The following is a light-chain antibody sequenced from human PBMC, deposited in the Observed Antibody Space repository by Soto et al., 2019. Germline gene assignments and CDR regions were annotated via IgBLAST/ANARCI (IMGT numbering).Light chain of an antibody. Sequence: TQSPSFLSASVGDRVTITCRASQGISSYLAWYQQKPGQAPRLLIYDASTRATGIPARFSGSGSGTEFTLTISSLQSEDFAVYYCQQYNNWPWTFGQGTKVDIK. CDR1: QGISSY. CDR3: QQYNNWPWT. CDR2: DAS. V-gene: IGKV3-15*01. J-gene: IGKJ1*01.